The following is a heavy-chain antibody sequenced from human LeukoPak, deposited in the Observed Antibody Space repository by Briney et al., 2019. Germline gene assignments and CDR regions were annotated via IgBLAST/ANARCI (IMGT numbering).Heavy chain of an antibody. Sequence: PGGSLRLSCAASGFTLSSYGMHWVRQAPGKGLEWVAVISYDGSNKYYADSVKGRFTISRDNSKNTLYLQMNSLRAEDTAVYYCAKGSHGLDYWGQGTLVTVSS. CDR1: GFTLSSYG. J-gene: IGHJ4*02. CDR3: AKGSHGLDY. CDR2: ISYDGSNK. D-gene: IGHD1-26*01. V-gene: IGHV3-30*18.